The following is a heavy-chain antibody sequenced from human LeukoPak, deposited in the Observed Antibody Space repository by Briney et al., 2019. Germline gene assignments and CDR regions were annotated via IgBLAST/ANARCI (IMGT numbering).Heavy chain of an antibody. CDR3: ARGGPWTVTV. V-gene: IGHV3-48*03. Sequence: GGSLRLSCAASGFTFSSYEMNWVRQAPGKGLEWVSYISSSGNTIYYADSVKGRFTISRDNAKNSLYLQMNSLRAEDTAVYYCARGGPWTVTVWGQGTLVTVSS. CDR1: GFTFSSYE. J-gene: IGHJ4*02. D-gene: IGHD4-17*01. CDR2: ISSSGNTI.